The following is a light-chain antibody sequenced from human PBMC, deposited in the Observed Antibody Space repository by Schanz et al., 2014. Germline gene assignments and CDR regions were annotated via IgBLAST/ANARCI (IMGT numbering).Light chain of an antibody. V-gene: IGKV3-20*01. CDR1: EPTATNF. J-gene: IGKJ4*01. Sequence: ESVLTQSPDTLSVSPGERATLSCRASEPTATNFFAWYQKKPGQAPRLLIYGASSRAAGIPDRFSGSGSGTDFTLIISRLEPEDFAVYYCQQYGSSFPLTFGGGTKVEIK. CDR2: GAS. CDR3: QQYGSSFPLT.